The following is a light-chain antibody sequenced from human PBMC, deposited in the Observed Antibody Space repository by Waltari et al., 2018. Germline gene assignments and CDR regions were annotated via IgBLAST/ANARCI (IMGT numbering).Light chain of an antibody. CDR2: DAS. CDR3: QQRSNWPSYT. V-gene: IGKV3-11*01. CDR1: QSVSSY. J-gene: IGKJ2*01. Sequence: EIVLTQSPATLSLSPGERATLSCRASQSVSSYLAWYQQKPGQAPRLLVYDASNRATGIPARFSGSGSGKDVTLTISSLEPEDFAVYYCQQRSNWPSYTVGQGTKLEIK.